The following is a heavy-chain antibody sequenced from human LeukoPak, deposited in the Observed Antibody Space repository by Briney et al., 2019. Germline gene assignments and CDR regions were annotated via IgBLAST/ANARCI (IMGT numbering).Heavy chain of an antibody. V-gene: IGHV5-51*01. CDR2: IYPGDSDT. D-gene: IGHD2-2*01. CDR3: ARRHCSSTSCYDFDY. CDR1: GYSFTSYW. Sequence: GESLKISCKGSGYSFTSYWIGWVRQMPGKGLEWMGIIYPGDSDTRYSPSFQGQVTISADKSISTAYLQWSSLKASDTAMYYCARRHCSSTSCYDFDYWGQGTLVTVSS. J-gene: IGHJ4*02.